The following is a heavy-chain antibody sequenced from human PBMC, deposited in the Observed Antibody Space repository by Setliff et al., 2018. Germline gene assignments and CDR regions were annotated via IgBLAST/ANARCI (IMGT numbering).Heavy chain of an antibody. CDR3: ARGSGRRPIKN. Sequence: GASVKVSCKASGGTFSSYAISWVRQAPGQGLEWMGGIIPILGIANYAQKFQGRVTITADESTSTAYMELSSLRSEDTAVYYCARGSGRRPIKNWGQGTLVTVSS. CDR2: IIPILGIA. V-gene: IGHV1-69*10. D-gene: IGHD5-12*01. CDR1: GGTFSSYA. J-gene: IGHJ4*02.